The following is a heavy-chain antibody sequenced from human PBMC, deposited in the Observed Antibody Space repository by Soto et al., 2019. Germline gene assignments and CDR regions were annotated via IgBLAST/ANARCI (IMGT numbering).Heavy chain of an antibody. D-gene: IGHD1-20*01. CDR3: ARMITGTTGKRGPFYDYYGMDV. CDR1: GFTFSSYA. V-gene: IGHV3-23*01. J-gene: IGHJ6*02. Sequence: EVQLLESGGGLVQPGGSLRLSCAASGFTFSSYAMSWFRQAPGKGLEWVSAISGSGGSTYYADSVKGRFTISRDNSKNTLDRQMTSLRAEETAVSYCARMITGTTGKRGPFYDYYGMDVWGQGTPVTVSS. CDR2: ISGSGGST.